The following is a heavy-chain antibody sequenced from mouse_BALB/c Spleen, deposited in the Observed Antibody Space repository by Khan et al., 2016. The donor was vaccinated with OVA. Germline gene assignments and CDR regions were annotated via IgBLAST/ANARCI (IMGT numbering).Heavy chain of an antibody. CDR1: GFSLTDYG. V-gene: IGHV2-6-5*01. D-gene: IGHD6-2*01. Sequence: QVQLKQSGPGLVAPSQSLSITCTVSGFSLTDYGVSWIRQPPGKGLEWLGLIWGGGTTYYNSALKSRLSISKDHSKSQVFLKMNSLQTDDTAMYYCARPFSAHYYAMDYWGQGTSVTVSS. CDR2: IWGGGTT. J-gene: IGHJ4*01. CDR3: ARPFSAHYYAMDY.